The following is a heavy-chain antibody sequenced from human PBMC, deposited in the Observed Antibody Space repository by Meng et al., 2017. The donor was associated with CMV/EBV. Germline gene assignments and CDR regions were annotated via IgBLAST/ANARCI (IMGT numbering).Heavy chain of an antibody. Sequence: RPLQGSGPRWGKPSAPLPPTCLVSGGSIRSSSYYWGWIRQPPGKGLEWIGSIYYSGSTYYNPSLKSRVTISVDTSKNQFSLKLSSVTAADTAVYYCARDAGHYDILTGYSYWGQGTLVTVSS. CDR2: IYYSGST. J-gene: IGHJ4*02. D-gene: IGHD3-9*01. V-gene: IGHV4-39*07. CDR1: GGSIRSSSYY. CDR3: ARDAGHYDILTGYSY.